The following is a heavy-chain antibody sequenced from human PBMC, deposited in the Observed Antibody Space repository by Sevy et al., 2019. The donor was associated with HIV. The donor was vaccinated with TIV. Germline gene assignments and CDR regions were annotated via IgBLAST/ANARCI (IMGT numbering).Heavy chain of an antibody. D-gene: IGHD2-2*01. CDR2: ISSSSSYI. Sequence: GGSLRLSCAASGFTFSSYSMNWVRQAPGKGLEWVSSISSSSSYIYYADSVKGRFTISRDNAKNSLYLQMNSLRAEDTAVYYCARAGGYQLLWGDAFDIWGQGTVVTVSS. J-gene: IGHJ3*02. CDR1: GFTFSSYS. CDR3: ARAGGYQLLWGDAFDI. V-gene: IGHV3-21*01.